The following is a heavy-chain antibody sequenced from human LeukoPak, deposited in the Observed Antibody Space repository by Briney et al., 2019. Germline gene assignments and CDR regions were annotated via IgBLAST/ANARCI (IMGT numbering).Heavy chain of an antibody. J-gene: IGHJ4*02. CDR2: ISGSGGST. D-gene: IGHD6-6*01. Sequence: GGSLRLSCAASGFTFSSYAMSWVHQAPGKGLEWVSAISGSGGSTYYADSVKGRFTISRDNSKNTLYLQMNSLRAEDTAVYYCARYSISKYYFHSWGQGTLVTVSS. CDR3: ARYSISKYYFHS. CDR1: GFTFSSYA. V-gene: IGHV3-23*01.